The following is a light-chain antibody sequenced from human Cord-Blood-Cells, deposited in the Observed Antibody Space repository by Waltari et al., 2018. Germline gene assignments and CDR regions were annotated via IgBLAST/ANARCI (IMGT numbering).Light chain of an antibody. CDR1: SSNIGAGYD. CDR3: QSYDSSLRV. Sequence: QSVLTQPPSVSGAPGQRVTISCTGSSSNIGAGYDVHWYQQLPGTAPNLLIHVNSKRPAGVPDRFSGSKSGTSASLAITGLQAEDEADYYCQSYDSSLRVFGGGTKLTVL. J-gene: IGLJ3*02. V-gene: IGLV1-40*01. CDR2: VNS.